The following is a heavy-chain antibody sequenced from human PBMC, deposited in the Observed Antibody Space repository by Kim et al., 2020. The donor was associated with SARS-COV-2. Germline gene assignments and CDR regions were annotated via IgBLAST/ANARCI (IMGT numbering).Heavy chain of an antibody. CDR1: GWTFSGYY. V-gene: IGHV4-34*01. CDR3: ARSSGSYWGIDY. Sequence: SETLSLTCAVYGWTFSGYYWSWIRQPPGKGLEWIGEINHSGSTNYNPSLKSRVTISVDTSKNKFSLKLSSVTAADTTVYYCARSSGSYWGIDYWGQGTLVTVSS. J-gene: IGHJ4*02. CDR2: INHSGST. D-gene: IGHD1-26*01.